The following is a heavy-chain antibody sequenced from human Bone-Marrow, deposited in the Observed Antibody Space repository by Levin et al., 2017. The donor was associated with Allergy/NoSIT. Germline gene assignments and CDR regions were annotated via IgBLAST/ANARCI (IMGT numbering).Heavy chain of an antibody. J-gene: IGHJ6*02. CDR3: AKDDSSGSSYYFHGIDV. CDR1: GFTFSSYG. CDR2: ISYDGSNK. D-gene: IGHD3-22*01. Sequence: GGSLRLSCAASGFTFSSYGMHWVRQAPGKGLEWLAVISYDGSNKYHADSVKGRFTISRDNSENTLYLQMTSLIGDDTAVYYCAKDDSSGSSYYFHGIDVWGQGTTVTVSS. V-gene: IGHV3-30*18.